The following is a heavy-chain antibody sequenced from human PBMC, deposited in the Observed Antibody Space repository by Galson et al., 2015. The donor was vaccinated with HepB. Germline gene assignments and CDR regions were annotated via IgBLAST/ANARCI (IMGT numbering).Heavy chain of an antibody. V-gene: IGHV4-39*01. CDR3: ARPLVLNGRFYPGVGPFYI. CDR2: VYYGGPT. J-gene: IGHJ3*02. Sequence: ETLSLTCTVSGDSISTSLYYWAWIRQGPGKDLEWIGSVYYGGPTYYSPSFPGRVAISVDAPKHQLSPTLTSVTAADTAVYYCARPLVLNGRFYPGVGPFYIWGQGTMVTVS. CDR1: GDSISTSLYY. D-gene: IGHD1-26*01.